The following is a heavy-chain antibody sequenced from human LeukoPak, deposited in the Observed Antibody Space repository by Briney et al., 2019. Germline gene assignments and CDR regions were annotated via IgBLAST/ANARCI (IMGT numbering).Heavy chain of an antibody. CDR2: IKQDGSET. CDR1: GFTSSTYW. Sequence: GGSLRLSCAASGFTSSTYWMSWVRQAPGKGREWVASIKQDGSETYYVDSVKGRFTLSRDNAKSSLYLQMNSLRADDTAVYYCARDRDSRWDFDLWGRGTLVTVSS. V-gene: IGHV3-7*01. CDR3: ARDRDSRWDFDL. D-gene: IGHD3-22*01. J-gene: IGHJ2*01.